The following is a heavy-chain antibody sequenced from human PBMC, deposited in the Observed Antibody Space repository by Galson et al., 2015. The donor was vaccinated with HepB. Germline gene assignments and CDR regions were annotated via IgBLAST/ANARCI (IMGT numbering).Heavy chain of an antibody. CDR1: GFTFSSYW. J-gene: IGHJ3*02. D-gene: IGHD5/OR15-5a*01. V-gene: IGHV3-74*01. CDR2: INTDGSST. CDR3: ASRRSSDI. Sequence: SLRLSCAASGFTFSSYWMHWVRHAPGKGLVWVSRINTDGSSTTYADSVKGRFTISRDNAKNTLYLQMNSLRAEDTAVYYCASRRSSDIWGQGTMVTVSS.